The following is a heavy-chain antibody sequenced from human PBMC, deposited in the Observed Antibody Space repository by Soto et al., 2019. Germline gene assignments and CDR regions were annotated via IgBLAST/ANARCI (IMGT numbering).Heavy chain of an antibody. J-gene: IGHJ4*02. V-gene: IGHV1-18*01. CDR1: GYTFTSYG. CDR3: ARVDIVVVVAATANDY. CDR2: ISAYNGNT. D-gene: IGHD2-15*01. Sequence: ASVKVSCKASGYTFTSYGISWVRQAPGQGLEWMGWISAYNGNTNYAQKLQGRVTMTTDTSTSTAYMELRSLRSDDTAVYYCARVDIVVVVAATANDYWGQGTLVTVSS.